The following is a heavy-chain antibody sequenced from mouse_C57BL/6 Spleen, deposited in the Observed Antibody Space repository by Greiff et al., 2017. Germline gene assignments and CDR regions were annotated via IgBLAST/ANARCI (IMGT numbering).Heavy chain of an antibody. D-gene: IGHD2-2*01. V-gene: IGHV1-69*01. CDR3: ATGYGYAMDY. CDR2: IDPSDSYT. CDR1: GYTFTSYW. Sequence: VQLHQPGAELVMPGASVKLSCKASGYTFTSYWMHWVKQRPGQGLEWIGEIDPSDSYTNYNQKFKGKSTLTVDQSSSTAYMQLSSLTSEASAVYYCATGYGYAMDYWGQGTSVTVSS. J-gene: IGHJ4*01.